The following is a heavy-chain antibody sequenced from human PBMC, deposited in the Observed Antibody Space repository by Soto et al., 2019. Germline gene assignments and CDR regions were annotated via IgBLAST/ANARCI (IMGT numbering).Heavy chain of an antibody. V-gene: IGHV3-15*01. CDR3: ISYSPFDY. CDR1: GSIFSNAW. J-gene: IGHJ4*02. D-gene: IGHD2-15*01. Sequence: GRSLRPSXAASGSIFSNAWLSWLRPAPGKGLEWVCRIKSKTDGGTTDYAAPVKGRFTISRDDSKNTLYLQMNSRKTEDTAVYYCISYSPFDYLGQGTLVTVSS. CDR2: IKSKTDGGTT.